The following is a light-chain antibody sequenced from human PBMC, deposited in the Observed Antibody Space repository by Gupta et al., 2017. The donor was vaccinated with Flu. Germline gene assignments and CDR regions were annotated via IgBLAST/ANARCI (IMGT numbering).Light chain of an antibody. Sequence: DIQMTQSPSSVSASVGDRVTITCRASQDITHWLAWYQQKPGKAPKLLIHVGSRGKSGVPSRFSGSGSGTEFTLTISSLQPEDFAIYYCQQANSFPFTFGQGTHMDIK. J-gene: IGKJ5*01. V-gene: IGKV1-12*01. CDR3: QQANSFPFT. CDR2: VGS. CDR1: QDITHW.